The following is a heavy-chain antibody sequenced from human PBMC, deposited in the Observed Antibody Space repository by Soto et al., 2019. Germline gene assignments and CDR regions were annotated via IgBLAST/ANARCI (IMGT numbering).Heavy chain of an antibody. CDR1: GGSVSSRGFY. Sequence: PSETLSLTCSVSGGSVSSRGFYWTWIRQPPGKGLGWIGYMAFDGRTNYNPSLNSRVTISQDTSKNQFSLKLGSVTAADTAIYHCARLPDISGWPFDFWGQGILVTVSS. CDR2: MAFDGRT. CDR3: ARLPDISGWPFDF. D-gene: IGHD6-19*01. J-gene: IGHJ4*02. V-gene: IGHV4-61*08.